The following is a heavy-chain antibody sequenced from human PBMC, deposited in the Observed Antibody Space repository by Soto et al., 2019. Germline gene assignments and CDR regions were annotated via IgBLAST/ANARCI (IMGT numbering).Heavy chain of an antibody. Sequence: EVQLLESGGGLVQPGGSLRLSCVASGFTFSNYAMSWVRQGPGKGLEWVSTVSGGGDGTYYADSVKGRFTISRDNPRNTVYLQMNRLRAEDTAVYYCAKKGLGSLATYCNYGDCHYAFDLWGQGTIVTVSS. J-gene: IGHJ3*01. CDR2: VSGGGDGT. V-gene: IGHV3-23*01. D-gene: IGHD2-21*02. CDR3: AKKGLGSLATYCNYGDCHYAFDL. CDR1: GFTFSNYA.